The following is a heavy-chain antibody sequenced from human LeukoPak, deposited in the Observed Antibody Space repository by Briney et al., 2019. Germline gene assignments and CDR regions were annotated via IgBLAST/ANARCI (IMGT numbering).Heavy chain of an antibody. CDR1: GFTFSSYG. V-gene: IGHV3-30*18. J-gene: IGHJ4*02. CDR2: ISYDGSNK. D-gene: IGHD6-19*01. CDR3: AKDRKVAGTALDY. Sequence: GGSLRLSCAASGFTFSSYGMHWVRQAPGKGLEWVAVISYDGSNKYYADSVKGRFTISRDNSKNTLYLQMNSLRAEDTAVYYCAKDRKVAGTALDYWGQGTLVIVSS.